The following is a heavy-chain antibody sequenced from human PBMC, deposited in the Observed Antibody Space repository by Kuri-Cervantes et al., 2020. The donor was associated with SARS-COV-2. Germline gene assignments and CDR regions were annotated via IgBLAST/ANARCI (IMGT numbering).Heavy chain of an antibody. V-gene: IGHV3-53*01. CDR3: AIAAAEFFDY. CDR2: IYSGGST. D-gene: IGHD6-13*01. Sequence: GGSLRLSCAASGFTVSSNYMSWVRQAPGKGLEWVSVIYSGGSTYCADSVKGRFTISRDNSKNTLYLQMNSLRAEDTAVYYCAIAAAEFFDYWGQGTLVTVSS. J-gene: IGHJ4*02. CDR1: GFTVSSNY.